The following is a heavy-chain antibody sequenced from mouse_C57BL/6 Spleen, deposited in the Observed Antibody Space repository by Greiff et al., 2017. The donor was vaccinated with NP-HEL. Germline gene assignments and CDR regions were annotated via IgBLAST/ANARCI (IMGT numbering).Heavy chain of an antibody. V-gene: IGHV1-55*01. D-gene: IGHD1-2*01. CDR1: GYTFTSYW. J-gene: IGHJ1*03. Sequence: VQLQQSGAELVKPGASVKMSCKASGYTFTSYWITWVKQRPGQGLEWIGDIYPGSGSTNYNEKFKSKATLTVDTSSSTAYMQLSSLTSEDSAVYYCARSGSRLNWYFDVWGTGTTVTVSS. CDR2: IYPGSGST. CDR3: ARSGSRLNWYFDV.